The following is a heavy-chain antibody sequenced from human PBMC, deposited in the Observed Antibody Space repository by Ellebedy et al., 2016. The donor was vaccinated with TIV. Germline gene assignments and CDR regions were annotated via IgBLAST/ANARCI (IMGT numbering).Heavy chain of an antibody. CDR2: MNHSGTT. CDR1: GASFSDYY. CDR3: GGSVAVARTAGMDV. V-gene: IGHV4-34*01. J-gene: IGHJ6*02. D-gene: IGHD6-19*01. Sequence: MPGGSLRLSCAVHGASFSDYYWSWIRQSPGKGLEWVGEMNHSGTTKYNPSLKSRVTISGDTSTNQFSLRLTTVTAEDMAVYYCGGSVAVARTAGMDVWGQGTTVTVSS.